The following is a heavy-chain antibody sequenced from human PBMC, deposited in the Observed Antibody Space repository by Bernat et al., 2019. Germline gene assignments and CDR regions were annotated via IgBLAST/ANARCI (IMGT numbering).Heavy chain of an antibody. CDR2: INHSGST. CDR3: ARKATWYFDL. V-gene: IGHV4-34*01. J-gene: IGHJ2*01. Sequence: QVQLQQWGAGLLKPSETLSLTCAVYGGSFSGYYWSWIRQPPGKGLEWIGEINHSGSTNYNPSLKSRVTISVDTSKNQFSLKLSSVTAATPAVYYCARKATWYFDLWGRGTLVTVSS. CDR1: GGSFSGYY.